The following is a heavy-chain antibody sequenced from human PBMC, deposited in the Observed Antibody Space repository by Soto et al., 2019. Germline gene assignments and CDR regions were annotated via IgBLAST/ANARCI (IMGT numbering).Heavy chain of an antibody. D-gene: IGHD4-17*01. CDR3: AREDYGDYVGDAFDI. J-gene: IGHJ3*02. CDR2: IYYSGSI. CDR1: GGSISSGGYY. Sequence: QVQLQESGPGLVKPSQTLSLTCTVSGGSISSGGYYWSWIRQHPGKGLEWIGYIYYSGSIYYNPSLKLGVTISVDTSKKQFSLKLSSVTAADTAVYYCAREDYGDYVGDAFDIWGQGTMVTVSS. V-gene: IGHV4-31*03.